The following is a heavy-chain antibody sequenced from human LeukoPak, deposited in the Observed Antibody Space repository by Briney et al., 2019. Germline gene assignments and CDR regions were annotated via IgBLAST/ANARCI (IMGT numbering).Heavy chain of an antibody. J-gene: IGHJ6*03. CDR3: ARDSRPRSTPHYYYMDV. V-gene: IGHV1-2*04. CDR1: GYTFTGYY. CDR2: INPNSGGT. D-gene: IGHD2-2*01. Sequence: EASVKVSCEASGYTFTGYYMHWVRQAPGQGLEWMGWINPNSGGTNYAQKFQGWVTMTRDTSISTAYMELSRLRSDDTAVYYCARDSRPRSTPHYYYMDVWGKGTTVTVSS.